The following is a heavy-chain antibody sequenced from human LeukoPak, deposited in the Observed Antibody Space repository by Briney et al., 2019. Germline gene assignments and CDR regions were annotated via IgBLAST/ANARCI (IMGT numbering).Heavy chain of an antibody. CDR2: IQPDGSEQ. D-gene: IGHD3-16*01. CDR3: ASQSYARFDP. CDR1: GFSFSSYG. J-gene: IGHJ5*02. V-gene: IGHV3-7*01. Sequence: GGSLRLSCAGSGFSFSSYGMHWVRQAPGKGLEWVGNIQPDGSEQYPVDSVKGRFTISRDNARNSLFLQMNSLRVEDTAVYYCASQSYARFDPWGQGTLVTVSS.